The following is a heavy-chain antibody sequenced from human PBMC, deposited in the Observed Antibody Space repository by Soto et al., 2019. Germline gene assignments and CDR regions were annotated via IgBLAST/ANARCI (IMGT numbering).Heavy chain of an antibody. D-gene: IGHD3-22*01. CDR2: INPSGGST. CDR3: ARDQMMTMIVAVPSRALDI. V-gene: IGHV1-46*01. J-gene: IGHJ3*02. CDR1: CYSFSSHY. Sequence: GASGKGSCQASCYSFSSHYMHWVRQAPGQGLEGMGIINPSGGSTSYAQKFQGRVTMTMDTSTSTVYMELSSLRSEDMAVYYWARDQMMTMIVAVPSRALDIWG.